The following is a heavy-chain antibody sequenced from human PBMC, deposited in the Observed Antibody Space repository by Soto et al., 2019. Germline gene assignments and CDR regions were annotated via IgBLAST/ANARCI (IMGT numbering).Heavy chain of an antibody. V-gene: IGHV3-33*01. J-gene: IGHJ3*02. CDR2: IWYDGSNK. D-gene: IGHD4-17*01. CDR1: GFTFSSYG. Sequence: GGSLRLSCAVSGFTFSSYGMHWVRQAPGKGLEWVAVIWYDGSNKYYADSVKGRFTISRDNSKNTLYLQMNSLRAEDTAVYYCARDRDTVVAFDIWGQGTMVTVSS. CDR3: ARDRDTVVAFDI.